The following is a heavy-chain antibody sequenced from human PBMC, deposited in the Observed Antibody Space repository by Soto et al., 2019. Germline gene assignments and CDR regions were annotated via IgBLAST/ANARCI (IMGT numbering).Heavy chain of an antibody. Sequence: GESLKISCKGSGYSFISYWIGWVRQMPGKGLEWMGIIYPGDSDTRYSPSFQGQVTISADKSISTAYLQWSSLKASDTAMYYCARLGGLAYCGGDCHTVNNWGQGTQVTVSS. V-gene: IGHV5-51*01. J-gene: IGHJ4*02. CDR3: ARLGGLAYCGGDCHTVNN. CDR2: IYPGDSDT. D-gene: IGHD2-21*02. CDR1: GYSFISYW.